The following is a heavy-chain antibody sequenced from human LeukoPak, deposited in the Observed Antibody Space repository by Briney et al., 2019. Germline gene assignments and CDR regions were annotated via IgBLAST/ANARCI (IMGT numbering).Heavy chain of an antibody. CDR3: ARHSAVAGTDY. Sequence: SETLSLTCAVYGGSFSGYYWSWIRQPPRKGLEWVGEINHSGRTNYNPSPTSRVTISVDTSKNQFPLTLNSMTAAATAVYYWARHSAVAGTDYWGQGALVTVSS. D-gene: IGHD6-19*01. CDR1: GGSFSGYY. V-gene: IGHV4-34*01. CDR2: INHSGRT. J-gene: IGHJ4*02.